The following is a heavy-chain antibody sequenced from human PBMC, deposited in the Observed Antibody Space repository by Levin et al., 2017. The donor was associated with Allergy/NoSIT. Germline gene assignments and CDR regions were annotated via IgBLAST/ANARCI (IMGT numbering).Heavy chain of an antibody. Sequence: NPSETLSLTCAVSGGSISSGGYSWSWIRQPPGKGLEWIGYIYHSGSTYYNPSLKSRVTISVDRSKNQFSLKLSSVTAADTAVYYCASGYSSSWYWGHYMDVWGKGTTVTVSS. D-gene: IGHD6-13*01. V-gene: IGHV4-30-2*01. CDR1: GGSISSGGYS. J-gene: IGHJ6*03. CDR3: ASGYSSSWYWGHYMDV. CDR2: IYHSGST.